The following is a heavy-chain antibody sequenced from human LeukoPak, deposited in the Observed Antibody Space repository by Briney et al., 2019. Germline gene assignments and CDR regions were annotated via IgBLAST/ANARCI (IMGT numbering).Heavy chain of an antibody. V-gene: IGHV4-59*08. J-gene: IGHJ4*02. CDR3: ARRTAKTPNYFDY. CDR1: GDSISSYY. Sequence: SQTLSLTCTVSGDSISSYYWTWIRQPPGKGLDWTGYIYYSGNTNYNPSLKSRVTISLDTSKNQFSLKLTSVTAADTAMYYCARRTAKTPNYFDYWGQGALVTVSA. D-gene: IGHD1-1*01. CDR2: IYYSGNT.